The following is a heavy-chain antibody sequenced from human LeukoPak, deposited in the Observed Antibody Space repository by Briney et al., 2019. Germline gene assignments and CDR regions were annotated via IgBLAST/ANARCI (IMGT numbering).Heavy chain of an antibody. CDR1: GGSISSYY. CDR3: ARDGPQYGMDV. Sequence: SETLSLTCTVSGGSISSYYWSWIRQPPGKGLEWIGYIYYSGSTNYNPSLKSRVTISVDTSKNQFSLKLSSVTAADTAVCYCARDGPQYGMDVWGQGTTVTVSS. J-gene: IGHJ6*02. CDR2: IYYSGST. V-gene: IGHV4-59*01.